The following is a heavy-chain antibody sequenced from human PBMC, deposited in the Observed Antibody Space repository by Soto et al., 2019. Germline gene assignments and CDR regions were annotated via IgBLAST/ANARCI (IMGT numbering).Heavy chain of an antibody. CDR1: GVSISDGGYS. CDR3: ARSPFYGSKSHVDY. CDR2: THVSGDT. D-gene: IGHD3-10*01. Sequence: QLQLQESGSGLVKPSQTLSLNCAVSGVSISDGGYSWSWIRQPPGKGLEWIGYTHVSGDTYYNPSLTARVTLSVDRSRNQYSLNLRSMTAAETAVYYCARSPFYGSKSHVDYWDQGTLVSVSS. J-gene: IGHJ4*02. V-gene: IGHV4-30-2*01.